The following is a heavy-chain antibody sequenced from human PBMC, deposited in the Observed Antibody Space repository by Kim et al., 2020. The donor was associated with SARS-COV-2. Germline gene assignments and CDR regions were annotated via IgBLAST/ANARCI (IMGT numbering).Heavy chain of an antibody. V-gene: IGHV3-7*01. J-gene: IGHJ4*02. Sequence: VNSVKGRFTHSRDNAKNSLSLKMNSLRAEDTAVYYCATERVWIAAAGSDYWGQGTLVTVSS. CDR3: ATERVWIAAAGSDY. D-gene: IGHD6-13*01.